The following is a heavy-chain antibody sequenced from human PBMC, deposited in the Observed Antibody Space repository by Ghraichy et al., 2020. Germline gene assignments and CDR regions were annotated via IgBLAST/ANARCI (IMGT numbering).Heavy chain of an antibody. J-gene: IGHJ4*02. CDR3: AKVAVLMVYAPPREGSYYFDY. D-gene: IGHD2-8*01. Sequence: GGSLRLSCAASGFTFSSYAMSWVRQAPGKGLEWVSAISGSGGSTYYADSVKGRFTISRDNSKNTLYLQMNSLRAEDTAVYYCAKVAVLMVYAPPREGSYYFDYWGQGTLVTVSS. CDR1: GFTFSSYA. CDR2: ISGSGGST. V-gene: IGHV3-23*01.